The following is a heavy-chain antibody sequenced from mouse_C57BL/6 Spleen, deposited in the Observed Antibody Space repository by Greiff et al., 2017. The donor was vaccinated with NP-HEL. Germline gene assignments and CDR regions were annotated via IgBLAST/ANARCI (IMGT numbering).Heavy chain of an antibody. CDR1: GYTFTDYE. Sequence: VQLQQSGAELVRPGASVTLSCKASGYTFTDYEMHWVKQTPVHGLEWIGAIDPETGGTAYNQKFKGKAILTADKSSSTAYMELRSLTSEDSAVYYCTRDYGGYCDYWGQGTTLTVSS. D-gene: IGHD1-1*01. CDR2: IDPETGGT. CDR3: TRDYGGYCDY. V-gene: IGHV1-15*01. J-gene: IGHJ2*01.